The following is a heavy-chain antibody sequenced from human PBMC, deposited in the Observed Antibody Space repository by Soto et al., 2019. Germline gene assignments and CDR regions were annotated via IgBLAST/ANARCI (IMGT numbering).Heavy chain of an antibody. V-gene: IGHV4-30-2*01. J-gene: IGHJ4*02. CDR1: GGSISSGGYS. CDR3: ARGQVVAAQH. CDR2: IYHSGST. Sequence: QLQLQESGSGLVKPSQTLSLTCAVSGGSISSGGYSWSWIRQPPGKGLEWIGYIYHSGSTYYNPSIXCXVXIXIDRSKNQFSLKLSSVTAADTAVYYCARGQVVAAQHWGQGTLVTVSS. D-gene: IGHD2-15*01.